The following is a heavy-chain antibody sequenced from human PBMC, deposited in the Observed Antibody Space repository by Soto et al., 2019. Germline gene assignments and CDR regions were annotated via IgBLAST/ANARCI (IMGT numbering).Heavy chain of an antibody. CDR1: GYSFATSG. CDR3: ARAGQYYDASGYAN. J-gene: IGHJ4*02. D-gene: IGHD3-22*01. Sequence: QVKLVQSGAEVKKPGASIKVSCKASGYSFATSGMTWVRQAPGQGLEWVGWISAYNGNSNYDQNLQARVTMTTDTSTTTAYLELRNLRSDDSAVYYCARAGQYYDASGYANWGQGTLVTVSS. V-gene: IGHV1-18*01. CDR2: ISAYNGNS.